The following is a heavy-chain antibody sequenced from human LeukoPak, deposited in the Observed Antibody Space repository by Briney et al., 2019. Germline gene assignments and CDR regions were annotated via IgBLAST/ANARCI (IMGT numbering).Heavy chain of an antibody. CDR2: MNPNSGNT. J-gene: IGHJ4*02. CDR3: AREGGYSYGYGLNY. V-gene: IGHV1-8*03. CDR1: GYTFTSYG. D-gene: IGHD5-18*01. Sequence: ASVKVSCKASGYTFTSYGISWVRQATGQGLEWMGWMNPNSGNTGYAQKFQGRVTITRNTSISTAYMELSSLRSEDTAVYYCAREGGYSYGYGLNYWGQGTLVTVSS.